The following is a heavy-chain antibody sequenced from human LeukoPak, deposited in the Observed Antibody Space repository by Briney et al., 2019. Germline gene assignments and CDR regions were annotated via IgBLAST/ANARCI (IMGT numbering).Heavy chain of an antibody. Sequence: PGGSLRLSCAASGFTFSSYGMHWVRQAPGKGLEWVAFIRYDGSNKYYADSVKGRFTISRDNSKNTLYLQMNSLRAEDTAVYYCAKAFMITFGGVTDFDYWGQGTLVTVSS. CDR2: IRYDGSNK. CDR3: AKAFMITFGGVTDFDY. J-gene: IGHJ4*02. D-gene: IGHD3-16*01. CDR1: GFTFSSYG. V-gene: IGHV3-30*02.